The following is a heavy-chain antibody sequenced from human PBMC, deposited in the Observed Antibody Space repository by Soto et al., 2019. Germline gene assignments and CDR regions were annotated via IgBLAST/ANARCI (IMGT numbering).Heavy chain of an antibody. V-gene: IGHV3-23*01. D-gene: IGHD5-12*01. CDR3: AKDIVDIVATIHDY. CDR1: GFTFSSYA. Sequence: GGSLRLSCAASGFTFSSYAMSWVRQAPGKGLEWVSAISGSGGSTYYADSVKGRFTISRDNSKNTLYLQMNSLRAEDTAVYYCAKDIVDIVATIHDYWGQGTLVTVSS. CDR2: ISGSGGST. J-gene: IGHJ4*02.